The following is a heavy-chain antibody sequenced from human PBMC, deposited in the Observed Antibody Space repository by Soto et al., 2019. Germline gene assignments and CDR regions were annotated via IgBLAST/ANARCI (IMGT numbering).Heavy chain of an antibody. CDR1: GGSFSGYY. CDR2: VNQSGST. CDR3: AREPISMVRGVSYSYYGMDV. Sequence: QVHLQQWGAGLLKPSETLSLTCAVYGGSFSGYYWNWIRQPPGKGLEWIGKVNQSGSTNYNPSLKSRGTISVDTSKNQFSLKRSSVTGADTAVYYCAREPISMVRGVSYSYYGMDVWGQGTTVTVSS. J-gene: IGHJ6*02. V-gene: IGHV4-34*02. D-gene: IGHD3-10*01.